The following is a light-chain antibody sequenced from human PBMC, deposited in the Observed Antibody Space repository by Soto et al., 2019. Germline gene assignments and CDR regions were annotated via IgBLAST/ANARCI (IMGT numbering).Light chain of an antibody. CDR2: RNS. Sequence: QSALTQPPSASGTPGQRVTISCSGSGSNIGNNFVDWYQQFPGTAPKLLIYRNSQRPSGVPDRFSGSKSGTSASLAISALRSDDEADYYCAARDDSLNGPVFGGGTKVTVL. CDR3: AARDDSLNGPV. V-gene: IGLV1-47*01. J-gene: IGLJ2*01. CDR1: GSNIGNNF.